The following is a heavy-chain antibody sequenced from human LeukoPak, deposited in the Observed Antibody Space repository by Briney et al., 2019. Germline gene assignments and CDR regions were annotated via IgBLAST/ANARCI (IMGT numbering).Heavy chain of an antibody. CDR1: GGTFSSYA. J-gene: IGHJ5*02. V-gene: IGHV1-69*01. CDR2: IIPIFGTA. CDR3: ARGGLCEGSTSCYNWFDP. Sequence: SVKVSCKASGGTFSSYAISWVRQAPGQGLEWMGGIIPIFGTANYAQKFQGRVTITADESTSTAYMELSSLRSEDTAVYYCARGGLCEGSTSCYNWFDPWGQGTLVTVSS. D-gene: IGHD2-2*01.